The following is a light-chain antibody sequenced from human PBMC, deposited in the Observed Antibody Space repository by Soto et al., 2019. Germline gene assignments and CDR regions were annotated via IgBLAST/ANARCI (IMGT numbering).Light chain of an antibody. CDR3: CSYAGSSTSL. J-gene: IGLJ2*01. V-gene: IGLV2-23*01. CDR2: EGS. Sequence: LTQPASVSGSPGQSITISCTGTSSDVGSYNLVSWYQQHPGKAPKLMIYEGSKRPSGVSNRFSGSKSGNTASLTISGLQAEDEADYYCCSYAGSSTSLFGGGTKLTVL. CDR1: SSDVGSYNL.